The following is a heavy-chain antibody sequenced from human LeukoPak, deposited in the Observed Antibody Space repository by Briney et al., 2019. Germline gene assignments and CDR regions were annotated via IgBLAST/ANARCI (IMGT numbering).Heavy chain of an antibody. CDR1: GYSISSGYY. J-gene: IGHJ4*02. CDR2: IYHSGST. Sequence: SETLSLTCTVSGYSISSGYYWGWIRQPPGKGLEWIGSIYHSGSTYFNPSLKSRVTISVDTSKNQFSLKLSSVTAADTAVYYCARDGGDYGGNSLFDYWGQGTLVTVSS. CDR3: ARDGGDYGGNSLFDY. V-gene: IGHV4-38-2*02. D-gene: IGHD4-23*01.